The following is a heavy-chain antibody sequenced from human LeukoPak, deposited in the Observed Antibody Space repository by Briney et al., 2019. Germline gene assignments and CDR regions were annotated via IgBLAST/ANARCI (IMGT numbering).Heavy chain of an antibody. J-gene: IGHJ4*02. CDR2: INSDGSST. CDR1: GFTFSSYW. Sequence: GGSLRLSCAASGFTFSSYWMHWVRQAPGKGLVWVSRINSDGSSTSYADSVKGRFTISRDNAKNTLYLQMNSLRAEDTAVYYCAKDGDSTSIAVAGYFDYWGQGTLVTVSS. V-gene: IGHV3-74*01. CDR3: AKDGDSTSIAVAGYFDY. D-gene: IGHD6-19*01.